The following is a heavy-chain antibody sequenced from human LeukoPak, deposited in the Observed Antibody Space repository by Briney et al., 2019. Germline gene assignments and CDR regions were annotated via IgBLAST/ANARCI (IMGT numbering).Heavy chain of an antibody. CDR1: GGSFSGSY. CDR2: IYYSGST. Sequence: SETLSLTCAVYGGSFSGSYWSWIRQPPGKGLEWIGYIYYSGSTNYNPSLKSRVTISVDTSKNQFSLKLSSVTAADTAVYYCAGGGRTVTTRYFDLWGRGTLVTVSS. V-gene: IGHV4-59*01. J-gene: IGHJ2*01. D-gene: IGHD4-17*01. CDR3: AGGGRTVTTRYFDL.